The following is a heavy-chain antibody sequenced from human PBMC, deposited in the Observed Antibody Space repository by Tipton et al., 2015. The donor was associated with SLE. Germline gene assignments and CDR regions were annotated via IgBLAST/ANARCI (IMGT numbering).Heavy chain of an antibody. V-gene: IGHV1-18*01. Sequence: VQSGAEVKKPGASVMVSCKASGYTFGTYDVNWVRQATGQGLEWMGWISVYNGNTNSAQKLQDRVTLTTDSSTSTTYMELRSLRSDDTAVYYCARSVVATTDFDDWGRGTLVTVSS. CDR2: ISVYNGNT. J-gene: IGHJ4*02. D-gene: IGHD5-12*01. CDR3: ARSVVATTDFDD. CDR1: GYTFGTYD.